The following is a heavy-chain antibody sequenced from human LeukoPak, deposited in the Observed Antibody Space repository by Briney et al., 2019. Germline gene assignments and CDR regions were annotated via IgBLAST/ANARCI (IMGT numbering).Heavy chain of an antibody. CDR2: INPNSGGT. CDR1: GYTFTGYY. CDR3: ARHLPYSSGWDPEDY. Sequence: ASVKVSCKASGYTFTGYYMHWVRQAPGQGPEGMGWINPNSGGTNYGQKFQGRVTMTRDTSISTAYMELSRLRSDDTAVYYCARHLPYSSGWDPEDYWGQGTLVTVSS. J-gene: IGHJ4*02. D-gene: IGHD6-19*01. V-gene: IGHV1-2*02.